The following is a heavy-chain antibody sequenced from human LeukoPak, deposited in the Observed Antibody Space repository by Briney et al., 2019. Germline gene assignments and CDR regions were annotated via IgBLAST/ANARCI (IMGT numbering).Heavy chain of an antibody. V-gene: IGHV3-74*01. Sequence: QSGGSLRLSCAASGFTLSSYWMHWVRQAPGKGLVWVSRIDSDGSNTSYAGSVKGRFTISRDNAKNTLYLQMNSLRAEDTAVYYCARPPLGVAGIVNLWGQGTLVAVSS. CDR1: GFTLSSYW. CDR3: ARPPLGVAGIVNL. D-gene: IGHD6-19*01. J-gene: IGHJ5*02. CDR2: IDSDGSNT.